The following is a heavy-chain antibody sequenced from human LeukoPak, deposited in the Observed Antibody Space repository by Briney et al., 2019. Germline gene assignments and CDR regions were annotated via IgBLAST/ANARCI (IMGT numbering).Heavy chain of an antibody. CDR3: ARVSTVSGWSFDY. Sequence: GGSLRLSCAASGFTFSSYGMHWVRQAPGKGLEWVALIWYDGSSKHYADSVGGRFTISRDNSKNTLYLQMNSLRAEDTAVYYCARVSTVSGWSFDYWGQGTLVTVSS. CDR2: IWYDGSSK. J-gene: IGHJ4*02. D-gene: IGHD6-19*01. CDR1: GFTFSSYG. V-gene: IGHV3-33*01.